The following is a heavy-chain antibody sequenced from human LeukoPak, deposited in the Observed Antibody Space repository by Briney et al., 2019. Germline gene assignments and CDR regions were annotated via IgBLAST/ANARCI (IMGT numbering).Heavy chain of an antibody. Sequence: SETLSLTCTVSGGSIRSYYWSWIRQPAGKGLEWIGRLYTSGSTNYNPSLTSPVTMSVDTSKNQFSLTLTSVTAADTAVYYCARGGSSGYYHGWGQGTLVTVSS. D-gene: IGHD3-22*01. CDR2: LYTSGST. V-gene: IGHV4-4*07. CDR3: ARGGSSGYYHG. CDR1: GGSIRSYY. J-gene: IGHJ4*02.